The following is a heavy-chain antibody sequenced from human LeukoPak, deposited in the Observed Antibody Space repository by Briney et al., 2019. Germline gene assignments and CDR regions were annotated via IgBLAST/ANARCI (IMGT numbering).Heavy chain of an antibody. V-gene: IGHV1-69*13. D-gene: IGHD3-3*01. Sequence: ASVKVSCKASGGTFSSYAISWVRQAPGQGLEWMGGIIPIFGTANYAQKFHGRVTITADESTSTAYMELSSLRSEDTAVYYCARARFLEWSPPGNWFDPWGQGTLVTVSS. CDR3: ARARFLEWSPPGNWFDP. J-gene: IGHJ5*02. CDR1: GGTFSSYA. CDR2: IIPIFGTA.